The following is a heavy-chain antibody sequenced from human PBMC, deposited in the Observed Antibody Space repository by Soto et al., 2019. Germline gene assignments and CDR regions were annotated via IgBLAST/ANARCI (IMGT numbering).Heavy chain of an antibody. CDR2: IYYSGST. CDR1: GGSISSYY. CDR3: ARVGYYDFWSGYYVNWFDP. J-gene: IGHJ5*02. Sequence: SETLSLTCTVSGGSISSYYWSWIRQPPGKGLEWIGYIYYSGSTNYNPSLKSRVTISVDTSKNQFSLKLSSVTAADTAVYYCARVGYYDFWSGYYVNWFDPWGQGTLVTVSS. D-gene: IGHD3-3*01. V-gene: IGHV4-59*01.